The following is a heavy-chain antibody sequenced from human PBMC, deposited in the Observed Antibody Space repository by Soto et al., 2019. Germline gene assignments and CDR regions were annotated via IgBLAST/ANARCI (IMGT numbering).Heavy chain of an antibody. J-gene: IGHJ4*02. CDR1: GFTFSRHG. CDR2: INPNGDST. V-gene: IGHV3-23*01. D-gene: IGHD6-13*01. Sequence: PGGSLRLSCVASGFTFSRHGLSWVRQAPGKGLEWVSTINPNGDSTFYADSVKGRFTISRDNSKNTVYLQMNSLSVGDTAVYLCAKVDVSTAGPFDYWGQGALVTVSS. CDR3: AKVDVSTAGPFDY.